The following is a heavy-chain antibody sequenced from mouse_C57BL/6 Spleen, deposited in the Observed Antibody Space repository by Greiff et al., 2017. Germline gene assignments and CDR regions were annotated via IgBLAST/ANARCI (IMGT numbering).Heavy chain of an antibody. V-gene: IGHV1-80*01. CDR1: GYAFSSYW. CDR2: IYPGDGDT. Sequence: VHLVESGAELVKPGASVKISCKASGYAFSSYWMNWVKQRPGKGLEWIGQIYPGDGDTNYNGKFKGKATLTADKSSSTAYMQLSSLTSEDSAVYFCARGGTAQASDYWGQGTTLTVSS. D-gene: IGHD3-2*02. CDR3: ARGGTAQASDY. J-gene: IGHJ2*01.